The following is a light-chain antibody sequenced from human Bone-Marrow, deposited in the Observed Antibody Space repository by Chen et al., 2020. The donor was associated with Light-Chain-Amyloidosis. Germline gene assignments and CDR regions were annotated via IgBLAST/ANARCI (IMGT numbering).Light chain of an antibody. CDR3: GSYTTTNTLV. CDR2: DVS. J-gene: IGLJ3*02. CDR1: NSDVGAHKY. Sequence: QSALTQPASVSGSPGQSVTISCTGSNSDVGAHKYVSWYQQSPGKAPKLIIYDVSDRTSGLSYRFSGSKSGNTASLTIYGLQAEDEADYYCGSYTTTNTLVFGGGTKLTVL. V-gene: IGLV2-14*03.